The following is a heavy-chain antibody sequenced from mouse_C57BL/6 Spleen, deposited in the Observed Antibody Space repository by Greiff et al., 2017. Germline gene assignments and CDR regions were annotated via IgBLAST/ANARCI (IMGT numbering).Heavy chain of an antibody. CDR3: ARRAYGSSFAY. D-gene: IGHD1-1*01. V-gene: IGHV1-18*01. CDR2: INPNNGGT. Sequence: VQLQQSGPELVKPGASVKIPCKASGYTFTDYNMAWVKQSHGKSLEWIGDINPNNGGTIYNQKFKGKATLTVDKASSTAYMELRSLTSEDTAVYYCARRAYGSSFAYWGQGTLVTVSA. CDR1: GYTFTDYN. J-gene: IGHJ3*01.